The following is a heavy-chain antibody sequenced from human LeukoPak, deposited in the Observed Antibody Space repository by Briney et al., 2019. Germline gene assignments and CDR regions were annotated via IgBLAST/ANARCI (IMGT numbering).Heavy chain of an antibody. CDR3: AREPPRMVRGVIGPWFDP. Sequence: PSGTLSLTCAVSGGSISSSNWWGWVRQPPGKGLEWIGEIYRSGSTNYNPSLKSRVTISVDRSKNQFSLKLSSVTAADTAVYYCAREPPRMVRGVIGPWFDPWGQGTLVTVSS. CDR1: GGSISSSNW. D-gene: IGHD3-10*01. V-gene: IGHV4-4*02. J-gene: IGHJ5*02. CDR2: IYRSGST.